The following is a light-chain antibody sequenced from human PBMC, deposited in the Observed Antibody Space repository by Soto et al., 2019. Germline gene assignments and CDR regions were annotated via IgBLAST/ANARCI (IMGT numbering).Light chain of an antibody. CDR3: QHRSNWPWT. V-gene: IGKV3D-20*02. J-gene: IGKJ1*01. CDR2: GAS. Sequence: EIVLTQSPGTLSLSPGERATLSCRASQSVSSSYLAWYQQKPGQAPRLLIYGASNRATGIPDRFSGSGSGTDFTLTINSLEPEDFAVYYCQHRSNWPWTFGQGTKVEIK. CDR1: QSVSSSY.